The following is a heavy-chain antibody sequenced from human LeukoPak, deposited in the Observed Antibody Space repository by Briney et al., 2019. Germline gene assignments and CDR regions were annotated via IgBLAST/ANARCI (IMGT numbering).Heavy chain of an antibody. D-gene: IGHD3-3*01. CDR1: GGSISSYY. V-gene: IGHV4-4*07. J-gene: IGHJ2*01. Sequence: PSETLSLTCTVSGGSISSYYWSWIRQPAGKRLEWIGRIYSSGSTNYNPPLKSRVTISVDTSKNQFSLKLSSVTAADTAVYYCASTRNYDLWSGSGYFDLWGRGTLVTVSS. CDR3: ASTRNYDLWSGSGYFDL. CDR2: IYSSGST.